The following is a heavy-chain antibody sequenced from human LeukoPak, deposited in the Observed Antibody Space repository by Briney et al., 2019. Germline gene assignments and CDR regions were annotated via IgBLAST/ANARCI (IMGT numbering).Heavy chain of an antibody. J-gene: IGHJ4*02. CDR2: INHSGST. V-gene: IGHV4-34*01. CDR3: ARVGQQQLAAGTGFDC. CDR1: GGSFSGYY. Sequence: PSETLSLTCAVYGGSFSGYYWSWIRQPPGKGLEWIGEINHSGSTNYNPSLKSRVTISVDTSKNQFSLKLSSVTAADTAVYYCARVGQQQLAAGTGFDCWGQGTLVTVSS. D-gene: IGHD6-13*01.